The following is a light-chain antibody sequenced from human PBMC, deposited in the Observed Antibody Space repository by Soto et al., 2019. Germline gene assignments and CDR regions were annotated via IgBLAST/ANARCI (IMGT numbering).Light chain of an antibody. CDR2: WAS. J-gene: IGKJ5*01. V-gene: IGKV4-1*01. CDR3: QQYYSTLIT. CDR1: QSVLYSSYNKSY. Sequence: DIALTQSPDSLPLSLGERATMNCKSSQSVLYSSYNKSYLAWYQVKPARPPKLLFSWASTRESGVPDRFSGSGSGTDFTLTISSLQAEDVAVYYCQQYYSTLITFGQGTRLEIK.